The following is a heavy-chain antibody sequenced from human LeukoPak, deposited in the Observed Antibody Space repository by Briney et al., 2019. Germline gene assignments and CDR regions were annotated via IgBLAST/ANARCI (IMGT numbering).Heavy chain of an antibody. CDR2: IDTDGGDT. CDR1: GFSFISYW. J-gene: IGHJ4*02. D-gene: IGHD2-2*01. V-gene: IGHV3-74*01. Sequence: PGGSLRLSCATSGFSFISYWMHWVRQTPGKRLVWVSYIDTDGGDTNYADSVKGRFTISRDNSKNTLYLQMNSLRAEDTAVYYCAKDSCSSTSCRGYFDYWGQGTLVTVSS. CDR3: AKDSCSSTSCRGYFDY.